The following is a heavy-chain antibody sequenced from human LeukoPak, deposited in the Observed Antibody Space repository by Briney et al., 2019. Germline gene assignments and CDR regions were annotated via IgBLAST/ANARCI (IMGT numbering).Heavy chain of an antibody. V-gene: IGHV4-61*05. CDR1: GYSISSGDY. CDR2: IYYSGST. Sequence: SETLSLTCTVSGYSISSGDYWGWIRPPPGKGLEWIGYIYYSGSTNYNPSLKSRVTISVDTSKNQFSLKLSSVTAADTAVYYCARPERWLQLSLAYWGQGTLVTVSS. CDR3: ARPERWLQLSLAY. D-gene: IGHD5-24*01. J-gene: IGHJ4*02.